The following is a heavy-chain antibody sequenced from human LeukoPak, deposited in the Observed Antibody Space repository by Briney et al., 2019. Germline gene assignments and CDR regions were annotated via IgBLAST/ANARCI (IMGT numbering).Heavy chain of an antibody. CDR1: GGSISSTNW. CDR2: INHNSGRT. D-gene: IGHD2-2*03. J-gene: IGHJ5*02. CDR3: ARLLRVGYCSTTTCNWFDP. Sequence: PSGTLSLTCAVSGGSISSTNWWSWFRQPPGKGLEWIGEINHNSGRTNYNPSLKSRVTISVDKSKNQFSPRLSSVTAADTAVYYCARLLRVGYCSTTTCNWFDPWGQGTLVTVSS. V-gene: IGHV4-4*02.